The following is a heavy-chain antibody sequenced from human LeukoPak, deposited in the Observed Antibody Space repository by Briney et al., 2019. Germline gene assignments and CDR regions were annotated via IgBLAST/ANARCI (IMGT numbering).Heavy chain of an antibody. D-gene: IGHD3-3*01. Sequence: SETLSLTCAVYGGSFSGYYWSWIRQPPGKGLEWIGEINHSGSTNYNPSLKSRVTISVDTSKNQFSLKLSSVTAADTAVYYCARVSTNDFWSGYTHDYWGQGTLVTVSS. CDR2: INHSGST. V-gene: IGHV4-34*01. CDR1: GGSFSGYY. J-gene: IGHJ4*02. CDR3: ARVSTNDFWSGYTHDY.